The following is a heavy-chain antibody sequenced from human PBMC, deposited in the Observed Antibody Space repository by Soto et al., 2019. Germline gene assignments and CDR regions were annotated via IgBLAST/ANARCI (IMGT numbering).Heavy chain of an antibody. V-gene: IGHV1-18*01. CDR3: AREGQAPYYYYVMDA. Sequence: QVQLVQSGAEVKKPGASVTVSCKASGYTFTNYGFSWVRQAPGQGLEWMGWISDYNGNTKYAEKFQNRVTMTTDTTTSTAHMELRSLRSDDASVYYCAREGQAPYYYYVMDAWGQATAVTVTS. J-gene: IGHJ6*02. CDR2: ISDYNGNT. CDR1: GYTFTNYG.